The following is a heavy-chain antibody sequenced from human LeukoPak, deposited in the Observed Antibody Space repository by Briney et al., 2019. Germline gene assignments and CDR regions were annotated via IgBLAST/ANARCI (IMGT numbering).Heavy chain of an antibody. CDR2: INHSGST. Sequence: SETLSLTCAVYGGSFSGYYWSWIRQPPGKGLEWIGEINHSGSTNYNPSLKSRVTISVDTSKNRFSLKLSSVTAADTAVYYCARGGVGALDYWGQGTLVTVSS. CDR1: GGSFSGYY. J-gene: IGHJ4*02. V-gene: IGHV4-34*01. CDR3: ARGGVGALDY. D-gene: IGHD1-26*01.